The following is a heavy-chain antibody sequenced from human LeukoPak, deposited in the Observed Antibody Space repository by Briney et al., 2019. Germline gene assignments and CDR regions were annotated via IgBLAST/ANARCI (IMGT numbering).Heavy chain of an antibody. CDR3: ARDGSVLVVAATRTYYAFDI. CDR2: IYTSGST. J-gene: IGHJ3*02. Sequence: SETLSLTCTVSGGSISSGSYYWSWIRQPGGKGLEWIGRIYTSGSTNYNPSLKSRVTISVDTSKNQFSLKLSSVTAADTAVYYCARDGSVLVVAATRTYYAFDIWGQGTMVTVSS. V-gene: IGHV4-61*02. CDR1: GGSISSGSYY. D-gene: IGHD2-15*01.